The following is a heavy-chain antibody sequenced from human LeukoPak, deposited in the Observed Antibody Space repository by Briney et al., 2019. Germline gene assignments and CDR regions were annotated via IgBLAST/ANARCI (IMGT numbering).Heavy chain of an antibody. CDR3: ARDVLPSYYYGSGSYYRLAFDI. V-gene: IGHV1-18*01. J-gene: IGHJ3*02. CDR2: ISAYNGNT. Sequence: ASVKVSCKASGYTFTSYGISWVRQAPGQGLEWMGWISAYNGNTNYAQKLQGRVTMTTDTSTSTAYMELRSLRSDDTAVYYCARDVLPSYYYGSGSYYRLAFDIWGQGTMVTVPS. CDR1: GYTFTSYG. D-gene: IGHD3-10*01.